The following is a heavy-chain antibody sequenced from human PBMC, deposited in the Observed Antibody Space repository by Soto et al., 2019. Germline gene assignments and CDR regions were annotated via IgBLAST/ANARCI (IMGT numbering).Heavy chain of an antibody. D-gene: IGHD3-10*02. V-gene: IGHV3-48*01. Sequence: PGGSLRLSCAASGFTFSSYSMNWVRQAPGKGLEWVSYISSSSSTIYYADSVKGRFTISRDNAKNTLYLQMNSLRAEDTAVYYCAKAGTAMFGHWFDPWGQGTLVTVSS. CDR3: AKAGTAMFGHWFDP. J-gene: IGHJ5*02. CDR1: GFTFSSYS. CDR2: ISSSSSTI.